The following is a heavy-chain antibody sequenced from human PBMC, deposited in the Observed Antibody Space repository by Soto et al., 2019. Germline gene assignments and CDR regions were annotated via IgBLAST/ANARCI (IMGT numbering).Heavy chain of an antibody. CDR2: ISRNGGST. J-gene: IGHJ2*01. CDR3: AKDNGPPGTTDWYFDF. V-gene: IGHV3-23*01. Sequence: EVQLLESGGGLLQPGGSLRLSCAASGFTFRSYAMNWVRQAPGKGLEWVSGISRNGGSTYYADPVKGRFTITRDNSKNTLYLKMNSLRAEDTALYYWAKDNGPPGTTDWYFDFWGRGTLVSVSS. CDR1: GFTFRSYA. D-gene: IGHD2-8*01.